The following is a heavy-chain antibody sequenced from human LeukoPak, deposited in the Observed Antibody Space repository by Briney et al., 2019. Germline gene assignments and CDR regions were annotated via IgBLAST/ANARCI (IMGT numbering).Heavy chain of an antibody. CDR2: VYQSGST. D-gene: IGHD6-6*01. Sequence: SETLSLTCTVSGGSINTGNSYWAWIRQPPGKGLEWIGDVYQSGSTNFNPSLKSRVSMSVDKSKNQFSLNLSSVTAADTAVYYCAQFSSHSDRLADYWGQGTLVTVSS. CDR1: GGSINTGNSY. CDR3: AQFSSHSDRLADY. J-gene: IGHJ4*02. V-gene: IGHV4-39*07.